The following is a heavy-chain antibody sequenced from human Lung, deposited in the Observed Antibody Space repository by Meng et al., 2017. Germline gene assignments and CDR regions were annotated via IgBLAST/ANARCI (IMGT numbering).Heavy chain of an antibody. D-gene: IGHD3-22*01. CDR3: AREHDSSGYIDF. J-gene: IGHJ4*02. Sequence: QVQLVQSGAEVKKPGSSVKVSCKASGGTFSSYTLIWVRQAPGQGLEWMGRILPILDITKYTQKFQGRVTITADKSTSTAYMELSSLTSDDTAVYYCAREHDSSGYIDFWGQGTLVTVSS. CDR2: ILPILDIT. V-gene: IGHV1-69*04. CDR1: GGTFSSYT.